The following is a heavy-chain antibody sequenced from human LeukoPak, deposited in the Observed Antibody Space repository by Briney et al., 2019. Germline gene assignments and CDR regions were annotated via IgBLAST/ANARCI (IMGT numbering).Heavy chain of an antibody. Sequence: GESLKISCKGSGYSFTSYWIGWVRQMPGKSLEWMGIIYPGDSDTRYSPSSQGQVTISADKSISTAYLQWSSLKASDTAMYYCARQAAVAGTDALDIWGQGTMVTVSS. J-gene: IGHJ3*02. CDR2: IYPGDSDT. V-gene: IGHV5-51*01. D-gene: IGHD6-19*01. CDR1: GYSFTSYW. CDR3: ARQAAVAGTDALDI.